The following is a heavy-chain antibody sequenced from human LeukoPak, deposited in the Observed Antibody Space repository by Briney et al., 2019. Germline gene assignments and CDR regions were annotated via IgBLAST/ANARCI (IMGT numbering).Heavy chain of an antibody. CDR1: GFIVSNNH. Sequence: GGSLRLSCAASGFIVSNNHMSWVRQAPGKGLEWVSIIYPGGSTHYADSVKGRFTFSRDVSKNTLYFLQMNSLRAEDTALYYCARFRMTLDAFDIWGQGTMVTVSS. J-gene: IGHJ3*02. CDR2: IYPGGST. D-gene: IGHD2-15*01. V-gene: IGHV3-53*01. CDR3: ARFRMTLDAFDI.